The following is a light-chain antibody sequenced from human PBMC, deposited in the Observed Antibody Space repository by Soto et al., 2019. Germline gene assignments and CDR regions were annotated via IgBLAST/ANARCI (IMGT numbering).Light chain of an antibody. Sequence: DVQMTQSPSSLSASVGDRVTITCQASQDINTYLNLYQKKPGKAPKLLIYEASNLETEDPTRFTGRGSGTHCTFTISRLQPEDISTYFCQQYDFLVTFGQGTRLEIQ. CDR3: QQYDFLVT. CDR1: QDINTY. J-gene: IGKJ5*01. CDR2: EAS. V-gene: IGKV1-33*01.